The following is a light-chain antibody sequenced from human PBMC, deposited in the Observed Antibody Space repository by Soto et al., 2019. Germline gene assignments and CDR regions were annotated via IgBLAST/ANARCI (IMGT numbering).Light chain of an antibody. CDR3: SSYTSSSTRTLVV. J-gene: IGLJ2*01. Sequence: QSVLTQPASVSGSPGQSITISCTGTSSDVGGYNYVSWYQQHPGKAPKLMIYDVSNRPSGVSNRFSGSKSGNTASLTISGLQAEDEADYYCSSYTSSSTRTLVVFGGGTQLTVL. CDR2: DVS. CDR1: SSDVGGYNY. V-gene: IGLV2-14*01.